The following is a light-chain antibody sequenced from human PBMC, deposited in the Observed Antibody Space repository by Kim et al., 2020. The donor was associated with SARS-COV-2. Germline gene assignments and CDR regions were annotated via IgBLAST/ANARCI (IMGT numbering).Light chain of an antibody. V-gene: IGKV1-5*01. J-gene: IGKJ5*01. CDR3: QHHNTYPST. CDR2: ETS. CDR1: QSIHGC. Sequence: DIQMTQSPSSLSASLGDRVTITCRASQSIHGCLAWYQQKPGQAPKLLIYETSTVETGVPSRFSGSGSGTEFTLTISSLQPDDFATYYCQHHNTYPSTFGQGTRLEIK.